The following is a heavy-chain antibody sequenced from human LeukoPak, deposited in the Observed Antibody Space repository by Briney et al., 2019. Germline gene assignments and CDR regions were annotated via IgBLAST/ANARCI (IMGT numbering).Heavy chain of an antibody. J-gene: IGHJ6*03. CDR2: ISGSGGST. Sequence: PGGSLRLSCAASGFTFSSYAMSWVRQAPGKGLEWVSAISGSGGSTYYADSVKGRFTISRDNSKNTLYLQMNSLRAEDTAVYYCAKDEYSSSSTDYYYMDVWGKGTTVTVSS. CDR1: GFTFSSYA. CDR3: AKDEYSSSSTDYYYMDV. V-gene: IGHV3-23*01. D-gene: IGHD6-6*01.